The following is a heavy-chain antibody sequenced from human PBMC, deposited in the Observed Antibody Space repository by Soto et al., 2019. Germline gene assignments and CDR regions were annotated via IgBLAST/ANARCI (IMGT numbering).Heavy chain of an antibody. CDR1: GGTFSSYA. J-gene: IGHJ4*02. CDR2: IIPIFGTA. V-gene: IGHV1-69*13. CDR3: AAYYYDSSGCPSEWYFEY. Sequence: ASVKVSCKASGGTFSSYAISWVRQAPGQGLEWMGGIIPIFGTANYAQKFQGRVTITADESTSTAYMELSSLSSEDTAVYYCAAYYYDSSGCPSEWYFEYWGQGTLVTVSS. D-gene: IGHD3-22*01.